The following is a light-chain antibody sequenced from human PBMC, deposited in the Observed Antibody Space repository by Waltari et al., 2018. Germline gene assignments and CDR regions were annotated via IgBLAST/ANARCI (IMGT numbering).Light chain of an antibody. CDR1: QSVSIN. Sequence: EIVLTQSPATLSLSPGQRATLSCRASQSVSINLGWYQQKLGQPPRLRIYDTSNRATGIPDRFSASGFGTDFTLTISSLEPEDFAVYFCQQTSSWPLTFGGGTKVEIK. CDR2: DTS. CDR3: QQTSSWPLT. V-gene: IGKV3-11*01. J-gene: IGKJ4*01.